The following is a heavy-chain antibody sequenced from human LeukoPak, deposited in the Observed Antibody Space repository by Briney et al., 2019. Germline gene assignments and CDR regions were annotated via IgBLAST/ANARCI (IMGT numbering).Heavy chain of an antibody. CDR1: GGSFSGYY. J-gene: IGHJ4*02. D-gene: IGHD2-2*02. V-gene: IGHV4-34*01. Sequence: SETLSLTCAVYGGSFSGYYWSWIRQPPGKGLEWIGEINHSGGTNYNPSLKSRVTISVDTSKNQFSLKLSSVTAADTAVYYCARKVNRYCSSTSCYRPFYYFDYWGQGTLVTVSS. CDR3: ARKVNRYCSSTSCYRPFYYFDY. CDR2: INHSGGT.